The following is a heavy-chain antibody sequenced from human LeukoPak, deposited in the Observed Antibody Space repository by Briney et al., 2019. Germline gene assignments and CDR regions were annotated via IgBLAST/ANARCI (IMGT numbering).Heavy chain of an antibody. CDR2: ISPSGDIT. CDR1: GFIFRSHG. Sequence: GGSLRLSCAASGFIFRSHGMNWVRQAPGKGLEWVSGISPSGDITYYADSVKGRFTISRDNSKNTLYLQMNSLRAEDTAVYYCARVGDYGDYRFDYWGQGTLVTVSS. D-gene: IGHD4-17*01. CDR3: ARVGDYGDYRFDY. V-gene: IGHV3-23*01. J-gene: IGHJ4*02.